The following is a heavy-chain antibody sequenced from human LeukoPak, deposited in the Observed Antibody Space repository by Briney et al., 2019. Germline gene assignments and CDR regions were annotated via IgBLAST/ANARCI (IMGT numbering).Heavy chain of an antibody. D-gene: IGHD3-10*01. CDR1: GGSISSSSYY. V-gene: IGHV4-39*07. CDR2: IYYSGST. Sequence: PSETLSLTCTVSGGSISSSSYYWGWIRQPPWKGLEWIGSIYYSGSTYYNPSLKSRVTISVDTSKNQFSLKLSSVTAADTAVYYCARAGRLWFENNWFDPWGQGTLVTVSS. J-gene: IGHJ5*02. CDR3: ARAGRLWFENNWFDP.